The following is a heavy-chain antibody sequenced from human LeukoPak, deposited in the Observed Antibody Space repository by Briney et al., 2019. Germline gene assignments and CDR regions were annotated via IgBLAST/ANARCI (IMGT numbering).Heavy chain of an antibody. CDR2: IYSDGRT. CDR3: ARDFAPYGDYVLGY. D-gene: IGHD4-17*01. CDR1: GFTVSSNY. Sequence: PGGSLRLSCAVSGFTVSSNYMSWVRQAPGKGLEWVSIIYSDGRTYYADSVRGRFTISRDNSKNTLYLQMNSLRAEDTAVYYCARDFAPYGDYVLGYWGQGTLVTVSS. J-gene: IGHJ4*02. V-gene: IGHV3-53*01.